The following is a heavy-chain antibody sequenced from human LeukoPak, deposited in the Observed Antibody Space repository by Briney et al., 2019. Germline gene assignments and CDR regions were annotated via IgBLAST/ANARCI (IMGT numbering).Heavy chain of an antibody. J-gene: IGHJ3*02. CDR1: GFTFSSYS. D-gene: IGHD4-17*01. CDR3: ARSMTTVFPDAFDI. Sequence: GGSLRLSCAASGFTFSSYSMNWVRQAPGKGLEWVSSISSSSSYIYYADSVKGRFTISRDNAKNSLYLQMNSLRAEDTAVYYCARSMTTVFPDAFDIWGQGTMVTVSS. V-gene: IGHV3-21*01. CDR2: ISSSSSYI.